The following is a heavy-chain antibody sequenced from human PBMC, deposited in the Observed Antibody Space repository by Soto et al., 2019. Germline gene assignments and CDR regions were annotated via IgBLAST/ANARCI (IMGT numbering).Heavy chain of an antibody. J-gene: IGHJ3*02. Sequence: SQTLSLTCAISGDSVSSNSAAWNWVRQSPARGLEWLGRTYYRSKWKTDYAVSVRGRITINPDTSKNQFSLQLNSVTPGDTAVYYCARGDVIDIWGRGTMVTVSS. V-gene: IGHV6-1*01. CDR3: ARGDVIDI. CDR1: GDSVSSNSAA. CDR2: TYYRSKWKT.